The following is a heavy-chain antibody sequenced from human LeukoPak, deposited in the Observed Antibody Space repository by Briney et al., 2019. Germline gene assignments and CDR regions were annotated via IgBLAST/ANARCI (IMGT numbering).Heavy chain of an antibody. CDR1: GFTFSSYA. V-gene: IGHV3-30-3*01. CDR2: ISYDGSNK. CDR3: AKGDFVVVPAAIPHLDY. Sequence: GGSLRLSCAASGFTFSSYAMHWVRQAPGKGLEWVAVISYDGSNKYYADSVKGRFTISRDNSKNTLYLQMNSLRAEDTAVYYCAKGDFVVVPAAIPHLDYWGQGTLVTVSS. D-gene: IGHD2-2*01. J-gene: IGHJ4*02.